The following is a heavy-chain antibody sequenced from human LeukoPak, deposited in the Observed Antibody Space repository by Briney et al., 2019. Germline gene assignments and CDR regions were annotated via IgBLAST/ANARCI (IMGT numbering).Heavy chain of an antibody. CDR2: IGDSGGST. J-gene: IGHJ4*02. Sequence: GGTLRLSCAASGFTFSTYGMDWVRQASGKGLEWVSGIGDSGGSTYYADSVKGRFTISRDNSKNTLYLQRNSLRAEDTAVYYCAKGGSLTTVTHFDYWGQGTLVTVSS. V-gene: IGHV3-23*01. CDR3: AKGGSLTTVTHFDY. CDR1: GFTFSTYG. D-gene: IGHD4-17*01.